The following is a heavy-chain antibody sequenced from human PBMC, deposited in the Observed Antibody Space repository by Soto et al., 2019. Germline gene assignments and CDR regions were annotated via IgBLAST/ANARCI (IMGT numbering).Heavy chain of an antibody. CDR2: IIPIFGTA. CDR3: ARASRFDSSGYYEYFQH. J-gene: IGHJ1*01. CDR1: GGTFSSYA. Sequence: QGQLVQSGAEVKKPGSSVKVSCKASGGTFSSYAISWVRQAPGQGLEWMGGIIPIFGTANYAQKFQGRVTITADESTSTAYMELSSLRSEDTDVYYCARASRFDSSGYYEYFQHWGQGTLVTVSS. V-gene: IGHV1-69*01. D-gene: IGHD3-22*01.